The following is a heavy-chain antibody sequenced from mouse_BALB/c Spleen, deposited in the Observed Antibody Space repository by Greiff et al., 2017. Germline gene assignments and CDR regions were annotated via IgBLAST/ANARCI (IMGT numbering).Heavy chain of an antibody. CDR1: GYTFSSYW. CDR2: ILPGSGST. J-gene: IGHJ3*01. Sequence: QVQLKQSGAELMKPGASVKISCKATGYTFSSYWIEWVKQRPGHGLEWIGEILPGSGSTNYNEKFKGKATFTADTSSNTAYMQLSSLTSEDSAVYYCARSPGGYAFAYWGQGTLVTVSA. D-gene: IGHD2-2*01. V-gene: IGHV1-9*01. CDR3: ARSPGGYAFAY.